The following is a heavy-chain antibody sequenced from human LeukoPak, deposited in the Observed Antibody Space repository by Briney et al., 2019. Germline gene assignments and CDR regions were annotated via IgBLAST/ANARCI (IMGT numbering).Heavy chain of an antibody. CDR1: GGSISSNSYY. Sequence: KTSETLSLTCTVSGGSISSNSYYWGWIRQPPGKGLKWIGSIYYSGSTYYNPSLLSRVTISLDTSKNQFSLKLTSMTAADTAFYYCAREGTISRRFDYWGQGSLVTVSS. CDR3: AREGTISRRFDY. CDR2: IYYSGST. D-gene: IGHD2-2*01. V-gene: IGHV4-39*02. J-gene: IGHJ4*02.